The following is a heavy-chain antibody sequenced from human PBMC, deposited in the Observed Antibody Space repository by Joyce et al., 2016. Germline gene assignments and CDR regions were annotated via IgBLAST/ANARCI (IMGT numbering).Heavy chain of an antibody. V-gene: IGHV3-23*01. CDR2: ISVSGTNT. CDR1: GVTLSNYG. J-gene: IGHJ4*02. Sequence: EVQVLESGGGLVQPGGSLRVSCAVSGVTLSNYGVSWVRQAPGKGLEWVLGISVSGTNTQYGDSVQGRFIISRDNSKNTVSVQMKSLRAEDTALYYCAIDYGDGGSFDYWGQGTLVIVSS. CDR3: AIDYGDGGSFDY. D-gene: IGHD4-17*01.